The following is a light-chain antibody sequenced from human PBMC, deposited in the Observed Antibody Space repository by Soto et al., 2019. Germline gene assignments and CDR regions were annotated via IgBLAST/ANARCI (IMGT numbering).Light chain of an antibody. J-gene: IGKJ1*01. V-gene: IGKV1-5*01. CDR3: QQYNSYSQWT. CDR1: QSISSW. CDR2: DAS. Sequence: DIQMTQSPSTLSASVGDRVTITCRASQSISSWLAWYQQKPGKAPKLLIYDASSLESGVPSRFSGSGSGTEFTLTISSLQPDDFATYYCQQYNSYSQWTFGQGTKVXIK.